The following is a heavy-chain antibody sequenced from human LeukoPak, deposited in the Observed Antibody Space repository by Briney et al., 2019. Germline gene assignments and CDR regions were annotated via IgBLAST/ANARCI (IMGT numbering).Heavy chain of an antibody. CDR3: GRDPLVGCMDG. D-gene: IGHD2-2*01. CDR2: IDYCGST. J-gene: IGHJ6*03. CDR1: GGSFSGYY. V-gene: IGHV4-34*01. Sequence: SETLSLTCAVYGGSFSGYYWSWIRQPPGKGLEWIGEIDYCGSTNYNPSLKSRITIFVDKSKNQFSLKLSSVTAADPGVYYCGRDPLVGCMDGWGKGTTVTIPS.